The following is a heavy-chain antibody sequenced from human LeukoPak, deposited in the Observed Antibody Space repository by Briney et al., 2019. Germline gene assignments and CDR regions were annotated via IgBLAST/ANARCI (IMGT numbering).Heavy chain of an antibody. J-gene: IGHJ4*02. CDR1: GGSISSRNW. D-gene: IGHD4-17*01. CDR2: IYHSGST. V-gene: IGHV4-4*02. Sequence: SETLSLTCAVSGGSISSRNWWSWVRQPPGKGLEWIGEIYHSGSTNYNPSLRTRVTISVDKSKNQFSLKLSSVTAADTAVYYCARASHDYGDYSHFDYWGQGTLVTVSS. CDR3: ARASHDYGDYSHFDY.